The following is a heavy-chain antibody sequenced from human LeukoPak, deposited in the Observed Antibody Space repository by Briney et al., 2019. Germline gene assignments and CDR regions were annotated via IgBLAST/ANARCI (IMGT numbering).Heavy chain of an antibody. CDR2: INHSGST. J-gene: IGHJ4*02. V-gene: IGHV4-34*01. Sequence: PSETLSLTCAVYGGSFSGYYWSWIRQPPGKGLEWIGEINHSGSTNYNPSLKSRVTISVDTSKNQFSLKLSSVTAADTAVYYCARGLYDNEENGIAAAGFDYWGQGTLVTVSS. D-gene: IGHD6-13*01. CDR3: ARGLYDNEENGIAAAGFDY. CDR1: GGSFSGYY.